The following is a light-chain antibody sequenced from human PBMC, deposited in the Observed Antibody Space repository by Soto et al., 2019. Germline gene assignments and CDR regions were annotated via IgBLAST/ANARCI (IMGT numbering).Light chain of an antibody. CDR2: GAS. V-gene: IGKV3-15*01. Sequence: EIVMTQSPATLSVSPGGRATLSCRASQSVSGTLAWYQQKPGQAPRLLIHGASTRAPGFPARFSGSGSGTDFTLTISSLQSEDFAVYYCQQYNNWPWTFGQGTKVDIK. CDR3: QQYNNWPWT. CDR1: QSVSGT. J-gene: IGKJ1*01.